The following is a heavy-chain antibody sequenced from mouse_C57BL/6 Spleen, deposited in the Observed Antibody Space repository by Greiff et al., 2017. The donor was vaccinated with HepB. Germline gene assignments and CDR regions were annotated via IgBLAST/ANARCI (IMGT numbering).Heavy chain of an antibody. CDR1: GFTFSDYY. V-gene: IGHV5-12*01. D-gene: IGHD3-3*01. J-gene: IGHJ2*01. CDR2: ISNGGGST. Sequence: EVKLEESGGGLVQPGGSLKLSCAASGFTFSDYYMYWVRQTPEKRLEWVAYISNGGGSTYYPDTVKGRFTISRDNAKNTLYLQMSRLKSEDTAMYYCARRAGYYFDYWGQGTTLTVSS. CDR3: ARRAGYYFDY.